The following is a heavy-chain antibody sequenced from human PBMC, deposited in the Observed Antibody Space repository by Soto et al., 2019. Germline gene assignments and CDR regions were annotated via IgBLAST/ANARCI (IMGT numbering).Heavy chain of an antibody. D-gene: IGHD3-3*02. CDR1: GGSINSGGYS. J-gene: IGHJ6*02. Sequence: NPSETLSLTCGVSGGSINSGGYSWSWIRQPPGRGLEWIGNIYPSGSANYSPSLKTRVTISVDRSMNQFSLNLGTVTAADTAVYYCARGIFPYGMDVWGPGTTVTVSS. V-gene: IGHV4-30-2*01. CDR3: ARGIFPYGMDV. CDR2: IYPSGSA.